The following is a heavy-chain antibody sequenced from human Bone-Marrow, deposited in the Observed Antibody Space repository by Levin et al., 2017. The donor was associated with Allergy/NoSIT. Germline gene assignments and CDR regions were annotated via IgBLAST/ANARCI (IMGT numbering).Heavy chain of an antibody. D-gene: IGHD4-17*01. Sequence: PGESLKISCGVPGVIFSSYAMSWVRQAPGRGLEWVSVIRGSGQTTYYADSVKGRFTITRDNSKNTLYLQMNSLRADDTAIYFCAKALGDYITYSYGMDVWGQGTTVTVSS. CDR1: GVIFSSYA. J-gene: IGHJ6*02. V-gene: IGHV3-23*01. CDR2: IRGSGQTT. CDR3: AKALGDYITYSYGMDV.